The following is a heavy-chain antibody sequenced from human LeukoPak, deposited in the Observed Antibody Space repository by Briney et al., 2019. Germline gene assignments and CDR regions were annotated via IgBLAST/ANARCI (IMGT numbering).Heavy chain of an antibody. Sequence: SETLSLTCIVSGGSINNYYWSWIRQPPGKKLEWIGSVFYSGSTNYNPSLKSRVTMSLVASKNQVSLKLSSMTAADTAVFYCVRGTGGGSLPFFDSWGQGALVIVSS. J-gene: IGHJ4*02. CDR3: VRGTGGGSLPFFDS. CDR1: GGSINNYY. CDR2: VFYSGST. V-gene: IGHV4-59*01. D-gene: IGHD2-8*02.